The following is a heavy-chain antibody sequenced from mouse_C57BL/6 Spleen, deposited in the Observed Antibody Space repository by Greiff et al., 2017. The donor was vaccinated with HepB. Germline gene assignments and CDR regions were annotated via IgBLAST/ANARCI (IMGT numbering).Heavy chain of an antibody. CDR3: ARDRTTGVATGYFDV. V-gene: IGHV5-17*01. J-gene: IGHJ1*03. Sequence: DVMLVESGGGLVKPGGSLKLSCAASGFTFSDYGMHWVRQAPEKGLGWIAYIISGSSTIYYADTVKGRFSISRDNAKNTLFLQMTSLRSEDTAMYYCARDRTTGVATGYFDVWGTGTTVTVSS. CDR2: IISGSSTI. D-gene: IGHD1-1*01. CDR1: GFTFSDYG.